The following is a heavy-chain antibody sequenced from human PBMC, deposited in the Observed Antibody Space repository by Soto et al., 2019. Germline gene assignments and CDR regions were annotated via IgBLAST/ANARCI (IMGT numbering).Heavy chain of an antibody. V-gene: IGHV1-69*13. Sequence: ASVKVSCKASGGTVSSYAISWVRQAPGQGLEWMGGIIPIFGTANYAQKFQGRVTITADESTCTAYMELSSLRSEDTAVYYCARGGDIVVVPAPQGADAFDIWGQGTMVTVSS. D-gene: IGHD2-2*01. CDR1: GGTVSSYA. CDR3: ARGGDIVVVPAPQGADAFDI. J-gene: IGHJ3*02. CDR2: IIPIFGTA.